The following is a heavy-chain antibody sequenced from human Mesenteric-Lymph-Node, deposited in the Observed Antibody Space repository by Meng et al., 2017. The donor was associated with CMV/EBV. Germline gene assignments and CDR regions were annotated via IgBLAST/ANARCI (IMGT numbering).Heavy chain of an antibody. D-gene: IGHD6-13*01. CDR1: GGSISSYY. Sequence: SETLSLTCPVSGGSISSYYWSWIRQPPGKGLEWIGYIYHSGSTNYNPSLKSRVTISVDTSKNQFSLKLSSVTAADTAVYYCARGVGSSSRFDPWGQGTLVTVSS. J-gene: IGHJ5*02. CDR3: ARGVGSSSRFDP. CDR2: IYHSGST. V-gene: IGHV4-59*01.